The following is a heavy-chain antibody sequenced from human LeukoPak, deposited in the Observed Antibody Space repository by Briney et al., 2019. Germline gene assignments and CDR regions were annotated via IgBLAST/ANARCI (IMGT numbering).Heavy chain of an antibody. D-gene: IGHD6-13*01. J-gene: IGHJ6*02. CDR1: GFTFSSYA. CDR3: ASGEAQRGSSWLYYYYYYGMDV. V-gene: IGHV3-30-3*01. Sequence: GGSLRLSCAASGFTFSSYAMHWVRQAPGKGLEWVAVISYDGSNKYYADSVKGRFTISRDNSKNTLYLQMNSLRAEDTAVYYCASGEAQRGSSWLYYYYYYGMDVWGQGTTVTVSS. CDR2: ISYDGSNK.